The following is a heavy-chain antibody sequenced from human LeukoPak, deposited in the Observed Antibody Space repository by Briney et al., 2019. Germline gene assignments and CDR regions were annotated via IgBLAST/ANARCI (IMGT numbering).Heavy chain of an antibody. D-gene: IGHD2-15*01. CDR1: GFTFSTYA. J-gene: IGHJ5*02. Sequence: PGGSLRLSCAASGFTFSTYALSWVRQAPGKGLEWVSAISPGGDRTYYADSVKGRFAISRDNSKNTLYLQMHSLRAEDTAVYYCANLVVADNWFDPWGQGTLVTVSS. CDR3: ANLVVADNWFDP. V-gene: IGHV3-23*01. CDR2: ISPGGDRT.